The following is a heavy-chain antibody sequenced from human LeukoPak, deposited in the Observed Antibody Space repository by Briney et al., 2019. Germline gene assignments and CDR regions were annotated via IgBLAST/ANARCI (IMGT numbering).Heavy chain of an antibody. Sequence: GESLKISCKGSGYSFTINWIGWVRQVPGKGLEWMGIIYPGDSDTRYSPSFQGQVTISADKSISTAYLQLSSLKASDTAIYYCARRVPRSGSYYYDYWGQGTLVTVSS. D-gene: IGHD3-10*01. V-gene: IGHV5-51*01. CDR3: ARRVPRSGSYYYDY. CDR2: IYPGDSDT. J-gene: IGHJ4*02. CDR1: GYSFTINW.